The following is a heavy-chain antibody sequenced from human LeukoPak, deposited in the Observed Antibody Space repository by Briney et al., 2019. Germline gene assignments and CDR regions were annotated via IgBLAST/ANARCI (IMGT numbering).Heavy chain of an antibody. CDR2: IYYSGST. J-gene: IGHJ4*02. Sequence: PSETLSLTCTVSGGSLSSSIYYWGWIRQPPGKGLEWIGTIYYSGSTYYNPSLKSRVTISVDTSKNQFSLKLTSVTAADTAVYYCARGTGSYLVFASWGQGTLVTVSS. D-gene: IGHD1-26*01. V-gene: IGHV4-39*01. CDR3: ARGTGSYLVFAS. CDR1: GGSLSSSIYY.